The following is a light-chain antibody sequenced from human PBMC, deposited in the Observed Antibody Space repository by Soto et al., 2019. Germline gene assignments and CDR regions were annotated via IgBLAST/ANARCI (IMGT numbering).Light chain of an antibody. V-gene: IGKV3-15*01. CDR3: QQYNDWPLT. CDR2: GAS. J-gene: IGKJ1*01. Sequence: EIVLTQSPATLSLSPGERATLSCRASQSVSSYLAWYQQKPGQAPRLLIYGASTRATGIPARFSGGGSGKEFTLTISSLQSEDFALYYCQQYNDWPLTLGQGTKVDI. CDR1: QSVSSY.